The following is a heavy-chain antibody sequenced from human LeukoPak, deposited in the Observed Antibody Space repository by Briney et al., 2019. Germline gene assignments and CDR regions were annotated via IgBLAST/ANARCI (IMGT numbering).Heavy chain of an antibody. CDR1: GGSISSYY. V-gene: IGHV4-59*08. CDR2: IYYSGST. D-gene: IGHD3-16*01. CDR3: ARLRWDAFDI. J-gene: IGHJ3*02. Sequence: SETLSLTCTVSGGSISSYYWSWIRQPPGKGLEWIGYIYYSGSTNYNPSLKSRVTISVDTSKNQFSLKLSSVTAADTAVYYCARLRWDAFDIWGQGTMVTVSS.